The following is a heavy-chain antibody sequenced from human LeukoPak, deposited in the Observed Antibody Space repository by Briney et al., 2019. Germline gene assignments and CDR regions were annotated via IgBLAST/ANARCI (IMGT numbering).Heavy chain of an antibody. Sequence: GGSLRLSCAASGFTFSSYWMHWVRQAPGKGLVWVSRISTDGTYTEYADSVKGRFTISRDNAKDTLYLQVNSLRAEDTAVYYYAITVDCRATTDCYSYFHHWGQGTLVTVSS. CDR2: ISTDGTYT. J-gene: IGHJ1*01. CDR3: AITVDCRATTDCYSYFHH. CDR1: GFTFSSYW. D-gene: IGHD2-21*02. V-gene: IGHV3-74*03.